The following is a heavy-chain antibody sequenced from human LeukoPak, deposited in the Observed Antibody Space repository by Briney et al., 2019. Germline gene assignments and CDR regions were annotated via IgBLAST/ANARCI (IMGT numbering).Heavy chain of an antibody. CDR3: ARDSRDYDFWSGYYSASYYYYMDV. CDR1: GFTFSSYS. D-gene: IGHD3-3*01. J-gene: IGHJ6*03. CDR2: ISGSGGST. Sequence: GGSLRLSCAASGFTFSSYSMSWVRQAPGKGLEWVSAISGSGGSTYYADSVKGRFTISRDNSKNTLYLQMNSLRAEDTAVYYCARDSRDYDFWSGYYSASYYYYMDVWGKGTTVTVSS. V-gene: IGHV3-23*01.